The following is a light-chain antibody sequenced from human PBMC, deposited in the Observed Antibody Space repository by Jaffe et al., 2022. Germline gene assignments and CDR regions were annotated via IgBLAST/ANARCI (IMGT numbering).Light chain of an antibody. J-gene: IGLJ2*01. CDR1: NSDIGGYNY. CDR3: SSYTSSSTLVL. V-gene: IGLV2-14*03. Sequence: QSALPQPASVSGSPGQSITISCTGTNSDIGGYNYVSWYQQHPGKAPKLMIYDVSNRPSGVSNRFSGSKSGNTASLTISGLQAEDEADYYCSSYTSSSTLVLFGGGTKLTVL. CDR2: DVS.